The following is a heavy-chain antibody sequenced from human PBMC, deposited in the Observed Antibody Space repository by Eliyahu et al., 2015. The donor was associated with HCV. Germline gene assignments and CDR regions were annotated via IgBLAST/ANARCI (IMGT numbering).Heavy chain of an antibody. CDR1: GFXFSNYG. V-gene: IGHV3-33*01. D-gene: IGHD1-26*01. CDR3: ARDRGATLNDMDV. Sequence: QVQLVESGGGVVQPGRSLRLSCAASGFXFSNYGMHWVRQAPGKGLEWVAVIYFDGSNKYYAVSVKGRFTISRDNSNNTVYLQMNSLRDEDTAVYFCARDRGATLNDMDVWGQGTTVTVSS. J-gene: IGHJ6*02. CDR2: IYFDGSNK.